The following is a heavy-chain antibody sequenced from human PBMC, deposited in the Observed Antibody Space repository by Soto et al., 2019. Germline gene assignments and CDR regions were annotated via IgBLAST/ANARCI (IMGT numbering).Heavy chain of an antibody. CDR3: TTTWANIVLMVYAGRDAFDI. Sequence: PGGSLRLSCVASGFTFSNAWMSWVRQAPGKGLEWVGRIKSKTDGGTTDYAAPVKGRFTISRDDSKNTLYLQMNSLKTEDTAVYYCTTTWANIVLMVYAGRDAFDIWGQGTMVTVSS. J-gene: IGHJ3*02. CDR2: IKSKTDGGTT. V-gene: IGHV3-15*01. CDR1: GFTFSNAW. D-gene: IGHD2-8*01.